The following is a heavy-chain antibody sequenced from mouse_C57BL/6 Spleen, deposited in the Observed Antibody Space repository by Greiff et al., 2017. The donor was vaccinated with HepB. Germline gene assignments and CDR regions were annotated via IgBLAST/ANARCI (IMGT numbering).Heavy chain of an antibody. CDR2: ISDGGSYT. D-gene: IGHD1-1*01. CDR3: AREAVVAHFDY. Sequence: EVKLMESGGGLVKPGGSLKLSCAASGFTFSSYAMSWVRQTPEKRLEWVATISDGGSYTYYPDNVKGRFTISRDNAKNNLYLQMSHLKSEDTAMYYCAREAVVAHFDYWGQGTTLTVSS. V-gene: IGHV5-4*01. CDR1: GFTFSSYA. J-gene: IGHJ2*01.